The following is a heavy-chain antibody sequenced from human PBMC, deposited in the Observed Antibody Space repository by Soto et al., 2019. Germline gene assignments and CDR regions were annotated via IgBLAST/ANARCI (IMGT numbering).Heavy chain of an antibody. CDR3: ATVFEH. V-gene: IGHV3-74*01. Sequence: VPLVESGGGSVQPGGSLRLSCVASGITFSGYWMHWVRQVPGKGLVWVARVDSAGSGTSYADSVKGRFTISRDNAKNTLSLQTDSRRVEDTAVYYCATVFEHWGQGIPVTVSS. CDR1: GITFSGYW. CDR2: VDSAGSGT. J-gene: IGHJ4*02.